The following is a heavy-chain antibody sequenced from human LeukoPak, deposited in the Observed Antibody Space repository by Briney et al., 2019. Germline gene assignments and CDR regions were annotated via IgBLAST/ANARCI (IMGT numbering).Heavy chain of an antibody. CDR3: ATVSSSWPYYYMDV. J-gene: IGHJ6*03. CDR2: IIPIFGTA. CDR1: GGTLSSYA. Sequence: GASVKVSCKASGGTLSSYAISWVRQAPGQGLEWMGGIIPIFGTANYAQKFQGRVTITADKSTSTAYMELSSLRSEDTAVYYCATVSSSWPYYYMDVWGKGTTVTVSS. D-gene: IGHD6-13*01. V-gene: IGHV1-69*06.